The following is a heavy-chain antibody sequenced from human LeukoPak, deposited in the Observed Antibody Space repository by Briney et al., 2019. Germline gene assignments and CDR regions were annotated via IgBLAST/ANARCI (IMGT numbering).Heavy chain of an antibody. CDR1: GYTFSSYD. D-gene: IGHD3-3*01. V-gene: IGHV1-8*01. J-gene: IGHJ4*02. CDR2: MNPNSGNT. CDR3: ARGRPSGGASYDFWSGYYLDY. Sequence: GASVKVSCKASGYTFSSYDIDWVRQATGQGLESMGWMNPNSGNTGYAQKFQGRVTMTRNTSISTAYMELSSLRSEDTAVYYCARGRPSGGASYDFWSGYYLDYWGQGTLVTVSS.